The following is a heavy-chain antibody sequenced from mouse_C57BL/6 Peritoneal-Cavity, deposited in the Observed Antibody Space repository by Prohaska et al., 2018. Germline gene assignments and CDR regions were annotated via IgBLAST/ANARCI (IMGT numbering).Heavy chain of an antibody. CDR3: MRYGNYWYFDV. V-gene: IGHV11-2*01. J-gene: IGHJ1*03. D-gene: IGHD2-1*01. Sequence: EVQLLETGGGLVQPGGSRGLSCEGSGFTFSGFWMSWVRQTPGKTLEWIGDIKSDGSAINYAPSIKDRFTIFRDNDKSTLYLQMSNVRSEDTATYFCMRYGNYWYFDVRGTENTGT. CDR1: GFTFSGFW. CDR2: IKSDGSAI.